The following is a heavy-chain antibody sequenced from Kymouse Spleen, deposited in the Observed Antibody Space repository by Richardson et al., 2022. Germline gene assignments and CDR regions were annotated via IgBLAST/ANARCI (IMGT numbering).Heavy chain of an antibody. Sequence: QVQLVESGGGVVQPGRSLRLSCAASGFTFSSYGMHWVRQAPGKGLEWVAVIWYDGSNKYYADSVKGRFTISRDNSKNTLYLQMNSLRAEDTAVYYCAREDTAMVTLYNWNFLYYYYYGMDVWGQGTTVTVSS. V-gene: IGHV3-33*01. J-gene: IGHJ6*02. CDR1: GFTFSSYG. CDR2: IWYDGSNK. D-gene: IGHD5-18,IGHD5-18*01. CDR3: AREDTAMVTLYNWNFLYYYYYGMDV.